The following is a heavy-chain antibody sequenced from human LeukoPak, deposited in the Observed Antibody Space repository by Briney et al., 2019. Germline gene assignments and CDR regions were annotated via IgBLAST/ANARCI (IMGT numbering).Heavy chain of an antibody. J-gene: IGHJ4*02. Sequence: KPSATLSLTCAVYGGSFSGYYWSWIRQPPGKGLEWIGEINHSGSTNYNPSLKSRVTISVDTSKNQFSLKLSSVTAADTAVYYCARGGPRAQGADSSGQYYFDYWGQGTLVTVSS. D-gene: IGHD3-22*01. CDR3: ARGGPRAQGADSSGQYYFDY. CDR2: INHSGST. V-gene: IGHV4-34*01. CDR1: GGSFSGYY.